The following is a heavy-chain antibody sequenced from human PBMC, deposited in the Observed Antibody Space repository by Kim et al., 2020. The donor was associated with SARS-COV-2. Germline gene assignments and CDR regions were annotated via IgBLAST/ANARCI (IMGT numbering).Heavy chain of an antibody. CDR3: AASVKRRNAFDI. Sequence: GGSLRLSCAASGFTFSSYAMHWVRQAPGKGLEWVAVISYDGSNKYYADSVKGRFTISRDNSKNTLYLQMNSLRAEDTAVYYCAASVKRRNAFDIWGQGTMVTVSS. J-gene: IGHJ3*02. CDR1: GFTFSSYA. CDR2: ISYDGSNK. V-gene: IGHV3-30*04.